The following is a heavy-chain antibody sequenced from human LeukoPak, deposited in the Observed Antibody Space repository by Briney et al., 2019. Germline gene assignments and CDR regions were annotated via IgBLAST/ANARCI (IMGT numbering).Heavy chain of an antibody. CDR2: SNPSGGST. D-gene: IGHD2-15*01. J-gene: IGHJ4*02. CDR1: GYTFTSYY. Sequence: ASVKVSCKASGYTFTSYYIHWVRQAPGQGLEWMGISNPSGGSTGYAQKFQVRVTMTRDTSTSTVYMELSSLRSEDTAVYYCARRGYCSGGSCYSGFDYWGQGTLVTVSS. V-gene: IGHV1-46*01. CDR3: ARRGYCSGGSCYSGFDY.